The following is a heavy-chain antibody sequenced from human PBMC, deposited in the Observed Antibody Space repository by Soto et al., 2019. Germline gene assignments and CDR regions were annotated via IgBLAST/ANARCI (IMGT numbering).Heavy chain of an antibody. D-gene: IGHD2-21*02. J-gene: IGHJ5*02. CDR1: GFTFSSFG. CDR2: ISYDGRKK. Sequence: GGSLRLSCAASGFTFSSFGMHWVRQAPGKGLEWVAVISYDGRKKYYADSMKGRFTISRDNSKNTLYLQMNNLRAEDTAVYYCARDDSPFNWFDPWGQGTLVTVSS. V-gene: IGHV3-30*03. CDR3: ARDDSPFNWFDP.